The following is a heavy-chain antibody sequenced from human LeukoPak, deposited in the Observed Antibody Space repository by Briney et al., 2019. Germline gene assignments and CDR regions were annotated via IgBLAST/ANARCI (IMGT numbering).Heavy chain of an antibody. CDR1: GFIFRSHG. D-gene: IGHD3-10*01. V-gene: IGHV3-48*04. Sequence: GGSLRLSCAASGFIFRSHGMNWVRQAPGKGLEWVSYISSSGSTIYYADSVKGRFTISRDNAKNSLYLQMNSLRAEDTAVYYCARDYYYGSGSYSHWGQGTLVTVSS. CDR3: ARDYYYGSGSYSH. CDR2: ISSSGSTI. J-gene: IGHJ4*02.